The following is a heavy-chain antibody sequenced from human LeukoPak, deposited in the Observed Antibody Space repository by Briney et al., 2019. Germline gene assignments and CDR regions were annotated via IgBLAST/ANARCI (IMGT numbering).Heavy chain of an antibody. Sequence: GGSLRLSCSASGFTFSSYNMNWVRQAPGKGLEWVSFITSSSSTIYYADSVRGRFTISRDNAKNSLYLQMNSLRDEDTAVYYCARDRSYYDILTGYYTTPDAFDIWGQGTMVTVPS. D-gene: IGHD3-9*01. V-gene: IGHV3-48*02. J-gene: IGHJ3*02. CDR1: GFTFSSYN. CDR2: ITSSSSTI. CDR3: ARDRSYYDILTGYYTTPDAFDI.